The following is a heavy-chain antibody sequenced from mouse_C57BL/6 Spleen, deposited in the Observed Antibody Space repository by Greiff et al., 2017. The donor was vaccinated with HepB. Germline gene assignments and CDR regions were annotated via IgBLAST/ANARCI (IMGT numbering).Heavy chain of an antibody. V-gene: IGHV1-55*01. CDR3: ARPYDGYSYYAMDY. J-gene: IGHJ4*01. Sequence: QVQLQQPGAELVKPGASVKMSCKASGYTFTSYWITWVKQRPGQGLEWIGDIYPGSGSTNYNEKFKSKATLTVDTSSSTAYMQLSSLTSEDSAVYYCARPYDGYSYYAMDYWGQGTSVTVSS. D-gene: IGHD2-3*01. CDR1: GYTFTSYW. CDR2: IYPGSGST.